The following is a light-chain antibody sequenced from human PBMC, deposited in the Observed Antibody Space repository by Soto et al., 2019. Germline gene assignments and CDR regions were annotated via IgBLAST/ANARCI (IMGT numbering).Light chain of an antibody. CDR2: EVS. Sequence: QSALTQPPSASGSPGQSVTISCTGTSSDVGAYNYVSWYQQYPGKAPKLMIYEVSKRPSGVPDRFSGSKSGKTASLTVSGHQPEDEADYYCTSYAGSDIWVFGGGTKLTVL. J-gene: IGLJ3*02. CDR1: SSDVGAYNY. CDR3: TSYAGSDIWV. V-gene: IGLV2-8*01.